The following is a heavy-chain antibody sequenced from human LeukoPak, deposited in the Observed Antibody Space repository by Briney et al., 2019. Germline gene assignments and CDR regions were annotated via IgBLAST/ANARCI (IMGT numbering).Heavy chain of an antibody. CDR1: GYTFTCYY. CDR3: ARDYCGGDCFPDY. V-gene: IGHV1-2*06. CDR2: INPNSGDT. Sequence: VSVKVSCKASGYTFTCYYVHWVRQAPGQGLEWMGRINPNSGDTNYAQKFQGRVTMTRDTSISTAYMELSRLRSDDTAVYYCARDYCGGDCFPDYWGQGTLVTVSS. D-gene: IGHD2-21*02. J-gene: IGHJ4*02.